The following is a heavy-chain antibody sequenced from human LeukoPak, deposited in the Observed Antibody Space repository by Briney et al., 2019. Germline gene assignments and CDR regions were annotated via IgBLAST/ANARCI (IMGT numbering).Heavy chain of an antibody. V-gene: IGHV3-23*01. J-gene: IGHJ4*02. CDR2: ISGSGGST. CDR1: GFTFSSYA. D-gene: IGHD3-22*01. CDR3: AKNHGGPYYYDSSGYSVYFDY. Sequence: GGSLRLSCAASGFTFSSYAMSWVRQAPGKGLEWVSAISGSGGSTYYADSGKGRFTISRDNSKNTLYLQMNSLRAEDTAVYYCAKNHGGPYYYDSSGYSVYFDYWGQGTLVTVSS.